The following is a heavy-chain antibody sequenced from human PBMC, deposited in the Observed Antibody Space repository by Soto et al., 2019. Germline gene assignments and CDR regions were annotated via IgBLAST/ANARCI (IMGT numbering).Heavy chain of an antibody. V-gene: IGHV4-34*01. Sequence: QVQLQQWGAGLLKPSETLSLTCAVYGGSFSGYYWSWIRQPPGKGLEWIGEINHSGSTNYNPSLKSRVTISVDTSKNQFPLTLSSVTAADTAVYYCARSDSGSYSSRWFDPWGQGTLVTVSS. D-gene: IGHD1-26*01. CDR3: ARSDSGSYSSRWFDP. CDR2: INHSGST. CDR1: GGSFSGYY. J-gene: IGHJ5*02.